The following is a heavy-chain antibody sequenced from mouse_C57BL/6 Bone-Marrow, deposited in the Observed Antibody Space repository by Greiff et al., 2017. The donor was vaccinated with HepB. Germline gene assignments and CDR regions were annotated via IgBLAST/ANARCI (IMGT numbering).Heavy chain of an antibody. Sequence: VQLQQSGGGLVQPGGSLSLSCAASGFTFTDYYMSWVRQPPGKALEWLGFIRNKANGYTTEYSASVRCRFTISRDNAQSILYLQMNALIAEDSATYYCARLYGNYVWYFDVWGTGTTVTVSS. CDR2: IRNKANGYTT. CDR3: ARLYGNYVWYFDV. V-gene: IGHV7-3*01. CDR1: GFTFTDYY. D-gene: IGHD2-1*01. J-gene: IGHJ1*03.